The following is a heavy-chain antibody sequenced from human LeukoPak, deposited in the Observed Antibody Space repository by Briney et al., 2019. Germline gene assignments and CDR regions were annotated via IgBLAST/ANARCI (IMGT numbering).Heavy chain of an antibody. J-gene: IGHJ4*02. CDR1: GFTFSSYA. V-gene: IGHV3-23*01. CDR2: ISGSGGST. D-gene: IGHD3-3*01. CDR3: AKDGAYLLDFWSGLDY. Sequence: GGSLRLSCAASGFTFSSYAMSWVRQAPGKGLEWVSAISGSGGSTYYADSVKGRFTISRDNSKNTLYLQMNSLRAEDTAVYYCAKDGAYLLDFWSGLDYWGQGTLVTVSS.